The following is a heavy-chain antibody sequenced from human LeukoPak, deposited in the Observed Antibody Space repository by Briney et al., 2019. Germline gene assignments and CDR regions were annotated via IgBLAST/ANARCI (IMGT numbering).Heavy chain of an antibody. D-gene: IGHD1-14*01. CDR2: ISAYNGNT. CDR3: ARQGRRGINDY. V-gene: IGHV1-18*01. J-gene: IGHJ4*02. Sequence: ASVKVSCKASGYTFTSYGISWVRQAPGQGLEWMGWISAYNGNTNYAQKFQGRVTMTRDTSTSTVYMELSSLRSEDTAVYYCARQGRRGINDYWGQGTLVTVSS. CDR1: GYTFTSYG.